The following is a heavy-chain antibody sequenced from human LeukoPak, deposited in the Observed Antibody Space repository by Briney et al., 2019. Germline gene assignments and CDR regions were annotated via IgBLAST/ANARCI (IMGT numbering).Heavy chain of an antibody. CDR1: GFTVSSNY. V-gene: IGHV3-66*01. CDR2: IYSGGST. J-gene: IGHJ6*02. CDR3: ARERLGSVVRGVTYGMDV. Sequence: GGSLRLSCAASGFTVSSNYMSWVRQAPGKGLEWVSVIYSGGSTYYADSVKGRFTISRDNSKNTLYLQMNSLRAEDTAVYYCARERLGSVVRGVTYGMDVWGQGTTVTVSS. D-gene: IGHD3-10*01.